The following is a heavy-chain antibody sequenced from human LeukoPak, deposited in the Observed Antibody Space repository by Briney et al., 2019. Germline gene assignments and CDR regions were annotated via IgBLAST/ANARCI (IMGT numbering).Heavy chain of an antibody. D-gene: IGHD3-22*01. CDR1: GGSISSYY. CDR3: ARLRTYYYDSSGPYYYYGMDV. CDR2: IYYSGST. J-gene: IGHJ6*02. V-gene: IGHV4-59*08. Sequence: SETLSLTCSVSGGSISSYYWSWIRQPPGQGLEWIGYIYYSGSTNYNPSLKSRVTISVDTSKNQFSLKLSSVTAADTAVYYCARLRTYYYDSSGPYYYYGMDVWGQGTTVTVSS.